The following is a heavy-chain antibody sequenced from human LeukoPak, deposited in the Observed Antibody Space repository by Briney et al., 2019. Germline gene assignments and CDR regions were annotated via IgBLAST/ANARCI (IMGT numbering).Heavy chain of an antibody. CDR2: IWYDGSNK. D-gene: IGHD4-23*01. CDR1: GFTFSSYG. J-gene: IGHJ4*02. Sequence: GGSLRLSCAASGFTFSSYGMHWVRQAPGKGLEWVAVIWYDGSNKYYADSVKGRFTISRENSKNTLYLQMNSLRAEDTAVYYCARDHYGGNSADYWGQGTLVTVSS. V-gene: IGHV3-33*01. CDR3: ARDHYGGNSADY.